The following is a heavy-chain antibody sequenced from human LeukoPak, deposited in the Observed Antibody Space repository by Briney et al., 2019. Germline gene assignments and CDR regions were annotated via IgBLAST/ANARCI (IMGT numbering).Heavy chain of an antibody. CDR1: GGSFSGYY. CDR3: ARVNVYYGSGSYSLDY. J-gene: IGHJ4*02. D-gene: IGHD3-10*01. CDR2: INHSGST. Sequence: SETLSLTCAVYGGSFSGYYWSWIRQPPGKGLELIGEINHSGSTNYNPSLTSRVTISVDTSKNQFSLKLSSVAAADTAVYYCARVNVYYGSGSYSLDYWGQGTLVSVSS. V-gene: IGHV4-34*01.